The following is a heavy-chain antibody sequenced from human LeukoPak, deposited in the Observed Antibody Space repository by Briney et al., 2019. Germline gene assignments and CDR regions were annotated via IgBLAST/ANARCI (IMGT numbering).Heavy chain of an antibody. CDR2: IYYSGST. J-gene: IGHJ4*02. CDR3: ARGRYSGYDYSFDY. Sequence: PSETLSLTCTVSGGSISSYYWSWIRQPPGKGLEWIGYIYYSGSTNYNPSLKSRVTISVDTSKNQFSLKLSSVTAADTSVYYCARGRYSGYDYSFDYWGQGTLVTVSS. V-gene: IGHV4-59*01. CDR1: GGSISSYY. D-gene: IGHD5-12*01.